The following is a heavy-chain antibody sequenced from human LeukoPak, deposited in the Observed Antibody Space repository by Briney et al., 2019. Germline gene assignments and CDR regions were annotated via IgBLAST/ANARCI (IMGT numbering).Heavy chain of an antibody. CDR1: GFTVSSNY. Sequence: GGSLTLFCAASGFTVSSNYMSWVRQAPGKGLEWVSVIYSGGSTSYADSVKGRFTISRDNSKNTLYLQMNSLRAEDTAVYYCARPGVDTAMVYYFDYWGQGTLVTVSS. D-gene: IGHD5-18*01. V-gene: IGHV3-53*05. J-gene: IGHJ4*02. CDR3: ARPGVDTAMVYYFDY. CDR2: IYSGGST.